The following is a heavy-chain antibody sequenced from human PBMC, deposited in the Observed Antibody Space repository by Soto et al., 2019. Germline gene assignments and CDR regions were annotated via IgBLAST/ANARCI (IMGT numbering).Heavy chain of an antibody. D-gene: IGHD2-8*01. CDR2: TYYRSKWYN. V-gene: IGHV6-1*01. CDR1: GDSVSSNSAA. CDR3: ARETSDIVLMVYAQFDY. J-gene: IGHJ4*02. Sequence: KQWQTLSLTCAISGDSVSSNSAAWNWIRQSPSRGLEWLGRTYYRSKWYNDYAVSVKSRITINPDTSKNQFSLQLNSVTPEDTAVYYCARETSDIVLMVYAQFDYWGQGTLVTVSS.